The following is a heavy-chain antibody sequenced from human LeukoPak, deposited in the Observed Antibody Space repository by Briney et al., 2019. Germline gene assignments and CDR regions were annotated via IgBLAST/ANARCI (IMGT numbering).Heavy chain of an antibody. V-gene: IGHV3-11*01. Sequence: GGSLRLSCAASGFTFSSYAMSWIRQAPGKGLEWVSYISSSGSTISYAGSVKGRFTISRDNAKNSLYLQMNSLRAEDTAVYYCARDGAVSLYYFYAMDVRGQGTTVTVAS. CDR3: ARDGAVSLYYFYAMDV. CDR1: GFTFSSYA. CDR2: ISSSGSTI. D-gene: IGHD3-16*01. J-gene: IGHJ6*02.